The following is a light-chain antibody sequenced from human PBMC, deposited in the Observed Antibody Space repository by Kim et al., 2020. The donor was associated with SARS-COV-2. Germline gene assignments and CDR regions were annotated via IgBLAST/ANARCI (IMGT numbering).Light chain of an antibody. CDR1: QTVLYNSNNKNY. CDR3: QQYYSTPPS. Sequence: RATVNCKSSQTVLYNSNNKNYLAWYQQKPGQAPKLLIYWASIRESGVSDRVSGSGSETDFTLTISSLQAEDVAVYYCQQYYSTPPSFGQGTKLEIK. CDR2: WAS. J-gene: IGKJ2*03. V-gene: IGKV4-1*01.